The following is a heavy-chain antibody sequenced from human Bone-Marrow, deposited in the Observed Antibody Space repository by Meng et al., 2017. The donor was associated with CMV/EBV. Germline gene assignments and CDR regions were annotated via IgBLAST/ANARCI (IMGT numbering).Heavy chain of an antibody. V-gene: IGHV4-59*08. J-gene: IGHJ5*02. CDR3: ARHYSSSWFDP. CDR1: GGSISSYY. D-gene: IGHD6-13*01. CDR2: IYYSGST. Sequence: SETLSLTCTVSGGSISSYYWSWIRQPPGKGLEWIGYIYYSGSTYYNPSLKSRVTISVDTSKNQFSLKLSSVTAADTAVYYCARHYSSSWFDPWGQGTLVTVSS.